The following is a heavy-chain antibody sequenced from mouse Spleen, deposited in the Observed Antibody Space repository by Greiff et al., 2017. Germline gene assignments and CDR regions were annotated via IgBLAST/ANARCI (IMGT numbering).Heavy chain of an antibody. CDR1: GFTFSSYA. D-gene: IGHD2-4*01. CDR3: ARRGDYNYAMDY. CDR2: ISSGGGNT. V-gene: IGHV5-9*01. Sequence: DVMLVESGGGLVKLGGSLKLSCAASGFTFSSYAMSWVRQTPEKRLEWVATISSGGGNTCYPDSVKGRFTISRDNAKNTLYLQMSSLKSEDTAMYYCARRGDYNYAMDYWGQGTSVTVSS. J-gene: IGHJ4*01.